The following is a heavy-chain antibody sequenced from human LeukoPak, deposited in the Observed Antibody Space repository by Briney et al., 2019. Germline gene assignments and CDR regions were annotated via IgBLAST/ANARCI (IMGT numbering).Heavy chain of an antibody. J-gene: IGHJ6*03. V-gene: IGHV4-59*01. D-gene: IGHD2-2*01. Sequence: ASETLSLXCTVSGGSISSYYWSWIRQPPGKGLEWIGYIYYSGSTNYNPSLRSRVTISVDTSKNQFSLKLSSVTAADTAVYYCARIPRLGYCSSTSCRPYYYYYMDVWGKGTTVTVSS. CDR3: ARIPRLGYCSSTSCRPYYYYYMDV. CDR1: GGSISSYY. CDR2: IYYSGST.